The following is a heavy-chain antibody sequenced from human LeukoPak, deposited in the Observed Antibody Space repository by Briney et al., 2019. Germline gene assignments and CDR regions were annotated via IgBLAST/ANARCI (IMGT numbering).Heavy chain of an antibody. CDR3: ARVSGYFDSAGY. CDR1: GGTFSSYA. V-gene: IGHV1-18*01. CDR2: ISAYNGNT. D-gene: IGHD3-22*01. Sequence: ASVKVSCKASGGTFSSYAISWVRQAPGQGLEWMGWISAYNGNTNYAQRLQGRVTMTTDTSTSTAYMELRSLRSDDTAVYYCARVSGYFDSAGYWGQGTLVTVSS. J-gene: IGHJ4*02.